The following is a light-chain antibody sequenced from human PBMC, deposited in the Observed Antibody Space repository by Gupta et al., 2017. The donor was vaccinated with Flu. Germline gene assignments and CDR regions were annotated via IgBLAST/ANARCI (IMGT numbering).Light chain of an antibody. CDR2: YVN. CDR3: CSAVGGFKWV. Sequence: QSALTQPRSVSGSPGQSVTISCTATSSDLASSNLVSWYQHYPGKAPKLMMYYVNNRPSGVPDRFSVSKSGKTASLSISGLQAEDEGDYYRCSAVGGFKWVFGGGTKVTVL. CDR1: SSDLASSNL. J-gene: IGLJ3*02. V-gene: IGLV2-11*01.